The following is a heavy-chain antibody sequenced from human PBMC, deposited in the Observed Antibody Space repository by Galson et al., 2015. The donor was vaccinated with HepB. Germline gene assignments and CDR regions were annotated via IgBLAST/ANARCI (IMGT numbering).Heavy chain of an antibody. Sequence: SLRLSCAASGFTVRSNYMSWVRQAQGKGLEWVAVIYSDGTRYYADSVKGRFTISSDNPRNTLYLQMNTLRAEDTAVYYCAREAPAATYFDYWGQGTLVTVSS. D-gene: IGHD2-15*01. V-gene: IGHV3-53*01. CDR3: AREAPAATYFDY. CDR2: IYSDGTR. J-gene: IGHJ4*02. CDR1: GFTVRSNY.